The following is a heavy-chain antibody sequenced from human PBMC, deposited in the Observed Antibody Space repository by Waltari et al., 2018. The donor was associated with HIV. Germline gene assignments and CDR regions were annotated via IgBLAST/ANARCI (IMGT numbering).Heavy chain of an antibody. D-gene: IGHD3-3*01. J-gene: IGHJ3*02. CDR1: GGTFCSYA. CDR3: ARGVRFLEWLSHDAFDI. V-gene: IGHV1-69*04. CDR2: LVTILVIA. Sequence: QVQLVQSGAEVKKPGSSVKVSCKASGGTFCSYAISCVRLAPGTGLEWMGRLVTILVIANDPQKAQGRVTVTAGKSTSTAYMALSSLRSEDTSVYYCARGVRFLEWLSHDAFDIWGQGTMLTVPS.